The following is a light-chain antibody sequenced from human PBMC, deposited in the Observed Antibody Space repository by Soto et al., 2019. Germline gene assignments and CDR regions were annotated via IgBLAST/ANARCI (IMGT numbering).Light chain of an antibody. CDR3: QQYNSYYS. CDR1: QSISSW. CDR2: KAS. Sequence: DIQMTQSPFTLSASVGDRVTITCRASQSISSWLAWYQQKTGKAPKLLIYKASSLESGVPSRFSGSGSGTEFTLTIISLQPDAFATYYFQQYNSYYSFGQGTKLELK. J-gene: IGKJ2*01. V-gene: IGKV1-5*03.